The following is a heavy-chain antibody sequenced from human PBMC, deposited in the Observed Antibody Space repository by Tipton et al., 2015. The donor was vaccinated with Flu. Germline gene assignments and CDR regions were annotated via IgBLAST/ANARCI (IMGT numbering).Heavy chain of an antibody. CDR3: ARDRPHKGFWFDP. Sequence: TLSLTCAVSGASFSNGGHSWSWIRQPPERGLEWIGHIYPTGITYYNPSLQGRVTISLDKSKSQFSLKLNYMTAADTAVYLCARDRPHKGFWFDPWGPGTLVTVSS. V-gene: IGHV4-30-2*01. J-gene: IGHJ5*02. CDR2: IYPTGIT. CDR1: GASFSNGGHS.